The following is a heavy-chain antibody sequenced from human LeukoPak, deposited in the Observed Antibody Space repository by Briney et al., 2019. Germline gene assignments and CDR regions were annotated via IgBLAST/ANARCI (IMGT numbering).Heavy chain of an antibody. V-gene: IGHV3-74*01. CDR3: ARDPLVYM. J-gene: IGHJ4*02. Sequence: GGSLRLSCAASGFTFSSYWMHWVRQAPGKGLVWVSRLNSDGTNTYHADSVKGRVTISRDNAKNTVYLEMNSLRAEDTAVYYCARDPLVYMWGQGSLVTVSS. CDR1: GFTFSSYW. CDR2: LNSDGTNT. D-gene: IGHD2-2*02.